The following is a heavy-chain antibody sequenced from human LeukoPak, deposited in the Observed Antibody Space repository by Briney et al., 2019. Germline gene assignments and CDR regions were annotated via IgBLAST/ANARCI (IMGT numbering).Heavy chain of an antibody. CDR1: GGSINSSSYY. Sequence: PSETLSLTCTVSGGSINSSSYYWGWIRQPPGKGLEWIGSIYYSGSTYYNPSLKSRVTISVDTSKNQFSLKLSSVTAADTAVYYCARGAVAGTGTFDYWGQGTLVTVSS. CDR2: IYYSGST. D-gene: IGHD6-19*01. J-gene: IGHJ4*02. CDR3: ARGAVAGTGTFDY. V-gene: IGHV4-39*01.